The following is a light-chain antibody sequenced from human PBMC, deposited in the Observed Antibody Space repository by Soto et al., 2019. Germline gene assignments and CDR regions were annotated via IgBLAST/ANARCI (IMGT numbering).Light chain of an antibody. CDR2: GHG. Sequence: QSVLTQPPSRSLAPGQRATISCSGTSSSIGAGYEVHWYHQLPGTAPKLVVSGHGNRPSGVPDRLSASKSGTSASLAITGLQADDERHYYCQSYDKRLTAYVFGTGTKVTVL. CDR1: SSSIGAGYE. J-gene: IGLJ1*01. CDR3: QSYDKRLTAYV. V-gene: IGLV1-40*01.